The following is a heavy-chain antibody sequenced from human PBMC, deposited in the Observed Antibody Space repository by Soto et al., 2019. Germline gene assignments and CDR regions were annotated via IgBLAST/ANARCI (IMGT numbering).Heavy chain of an antibody. CDR3: ARDRVMTFGEIIVVGTNLDV. D-gene: IGHD3-16*02. J-gene: IGHJ6*02. CDR1: GFTFSSHS. Sequence: PGGSLRLSCAASGFTFSSHSMNWVRQAPGKGLEWVSSISSRSSYIYYADSVKGRLTISRDNAKNSLYLQMNSLRVEDTALYYCARDRVMTFGEIIVVGTNLDVWGQGTTVTVSS. CDR2: ISSRSSYI. V-gene: IGHV3-21*01.